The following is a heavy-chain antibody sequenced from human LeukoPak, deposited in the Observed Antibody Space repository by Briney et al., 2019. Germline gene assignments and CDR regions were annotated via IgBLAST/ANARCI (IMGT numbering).Heavy chain of an antibody. Sequence: GGSLRLSCAASGFTFSRYGMHWVRQAPGKGLEWVAVISYDGRNNQYTDSVKGRSTMSRDNSKNTLNLQMNSLRPEDTAVYYCAKDASPHGADYYFDYWGQGTLVTVSS. CDR1: GFTFSRYG. D-gene: IGHD2-21*02. J-gene: IGHJ4*02. CDR3: AKDASPHGADYYFDY. V-gene: IGHV3-30*18. CDR2: ISYDGRNN.